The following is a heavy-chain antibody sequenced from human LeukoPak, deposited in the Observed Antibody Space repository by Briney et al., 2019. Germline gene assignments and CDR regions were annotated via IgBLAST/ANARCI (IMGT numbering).Heavy chain of an antibody. CDR1: GFTFSSYS. D-gene: IGHD2-2*01. V-gene: IGHV3-48*04. CDR2: ISSSSTI. Sequence: PGGSLRLSCAASGFTFSSYSMNWVRQAPGKGLEWVSYISSSSTIYYADSVKGRFTISRDNAKDSLYLQMNSLRAEDTAVYYCAREYSPPYCSSTSCYAGPGYYGMDVWGQGTTVTVSS. CDR3: AREYSPPYCSSTSCYAGPGYYGMDV. J-gene: IGHJ6*02.